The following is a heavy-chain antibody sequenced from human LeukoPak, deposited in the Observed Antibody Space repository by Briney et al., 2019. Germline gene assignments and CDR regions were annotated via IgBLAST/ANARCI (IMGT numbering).Heavy chain of an antibody. CDR2: ISYDGSNK. V-gene: IGHV3-30*18. J-gene: IGHJ5*02. Sequence: GRSLRLSCAASGFTFSSYGMHWVRQAPGKGLEWVAVISYDGSNKYYADSVKGRFTISRDNSKNTLYLQMNSLRAEDTAVYYCAKNFRWGSGSYYSYNWFDPWGQGTLVTVSS. CDR1: GFTFSSYG. D-gene: IGHD3-10*01. CDR3: AKNFRWGSGSYYSYNWFDP.